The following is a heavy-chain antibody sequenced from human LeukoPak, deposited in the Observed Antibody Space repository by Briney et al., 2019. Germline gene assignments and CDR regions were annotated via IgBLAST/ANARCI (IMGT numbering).Heavy chain of an antibody. Sequence: GGSLTLSCAASGFTFSSYWMHWVRQGPGKGLVWVSRINSDGSSINYADSVKGRFTISRDNAKNTLYLQMNSLRAEDTAVYYCARVPLYSSGWYTLGYWGQGTLVTVSS. J-gene: IGHJ4*02. CDR1: GFTFSSYW. D-gene: IGHD6-19*01. V-gene: IGHV3-74*01. CDR2: INSDGSSI. CDR3: ARVPLYSSGWYTLGY.